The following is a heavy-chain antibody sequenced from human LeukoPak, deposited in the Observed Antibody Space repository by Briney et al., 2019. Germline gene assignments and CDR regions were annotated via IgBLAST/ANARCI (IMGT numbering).Heavy chain of an antibody. D-gene: IGHD2-8*02. J-gene: IGHJ4*02. CDR2: ISSSGSTI. CDR3: ARFPGPFDY. V-gene: IGHV3-48*03. CDR1: GLTFSSYW. Sequence: GGSLRLSCAASGLTFSSYWMNWVRQAPGKGLEWVSYISSSGSTIYYADSVKGRFTISRDNAKNSLYLQMNSLRAEDTAVYYCARFPGPFDYWGQGTLVTVSS.